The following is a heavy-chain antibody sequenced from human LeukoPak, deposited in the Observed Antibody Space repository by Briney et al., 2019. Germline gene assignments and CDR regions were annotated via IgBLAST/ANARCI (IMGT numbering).Heavy chain of an antibody. CDR3: AIFNWNGRFDP. Sequence: SETLSLTFTVSGGSISSSYWSWIRQPPGKGLEWIGYIYYSGSTNYNPSLKSRVTISVDTSKNQFSLKVSSVTAADTAVYYCAIFNWNGRFDPWGQGTLVTVSS. CDR1: GGSISSSY. D-gene: IGHD1-1*01. CDR2: IYYSGST. V-gene: IGHV4-59*01. J-gene: IGHJ5*02.